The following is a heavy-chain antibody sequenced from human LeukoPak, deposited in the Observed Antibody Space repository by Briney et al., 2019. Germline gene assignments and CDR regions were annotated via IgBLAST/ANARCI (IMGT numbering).Heavy chain of an antibody. CDR1: GGSFSGYY. Sequence: SETLSLTCAVYGGSFSGYYWSWIRQPPGKGLEWIGEINHSGSTNYNPSLKSRVTISVDTSKNQFSLKLNSVSAADTAVYYCASESYGRTIDYWGQGTLVTVSS. CDR3: ASESYGRTIDY. CDR2: INHSGST. V-gene: IGHV4-34*01. D-gene: IGHD3-10*01. J-gene: IGHJ4*02.